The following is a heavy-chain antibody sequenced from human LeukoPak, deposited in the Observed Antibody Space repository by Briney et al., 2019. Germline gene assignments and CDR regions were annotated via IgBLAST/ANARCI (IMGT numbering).Heavy chain of an antibody. CDR1: AFIFSGHW. D-gene: IGHD2-15*01. J-gene: IGHJ4*02. CDR2: IKEDGSER. Sequence: GGSLRLSCEGSAFIFSGHWMNWVRQTPGKGLEWVASIKEDGSERQYVDSVKGRFSISRDNTKGSLFLQLNSLRAEDTAVYFCAGRHCSGGGCYFAGADPFDYWGQGTLVTVSS. V-gene: IGHV3-7*03. CDR3: AGRHCSGGGCYFAGADPFDY.